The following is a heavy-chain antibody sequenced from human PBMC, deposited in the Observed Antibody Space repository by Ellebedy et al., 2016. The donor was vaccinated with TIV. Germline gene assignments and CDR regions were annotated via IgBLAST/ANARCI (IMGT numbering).Heavy chain of an antibody. CDR2: IFYSGNT. Sequence: MPSETLSLTCAVSGYSISSSNWWGWIRQPPGKGLEWIGYIFYSGNTYYSPSLKSRVTMSVDTFKNQFSLKLSSVTAVDTAVYYCARIRREGGCFDFWGQGTLVTVSS. CDR1: GYSISSSNW. D-gene: IGHD1-26*01. CDR3: ARIRREGGCFDF. J-gene: IGHJ4*02. V-gene: IGHV4-28*01.